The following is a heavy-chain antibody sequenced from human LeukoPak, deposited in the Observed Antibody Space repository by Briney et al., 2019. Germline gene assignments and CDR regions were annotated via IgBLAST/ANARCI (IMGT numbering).Heavy chain of an antibody. CDR1: GYTFTSYD. CDR3: ARSTYGDYDLYFDY. CDR2: MNPNSGNT. V-gene: IGHV1-8*01. D-gene: IGHD4-17*01. Sequence: ASVKVSCKAPGYTFTSYDINWVRQATGQGLEWMGWMNPNSGNTGYAQKFQGRVTMTRNTSISTAYMELSSLRSEDTAVYYCARSTYGDYDLYFDYWGQGTLVTVSS. J-gene: IGHJ4*02.